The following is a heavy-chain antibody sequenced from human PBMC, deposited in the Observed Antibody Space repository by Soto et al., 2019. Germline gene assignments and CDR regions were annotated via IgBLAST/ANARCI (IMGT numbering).Heavy chain of an antibody. Sequence: GGSLRLSCAASGFTFSSYSMNWVRQAPGKGLEWVSSISSSSSYIYYADSVKGRFTISRDNAKNSLYLQMNSLRAKDTAVYYCARGSGIYYYGSGRGAASYYMDVWGKGNTVTVSS. V-gene: IGHV3-21*01. D-gene: IGHD3-10*01. CDR1: GFTFSSYS. CDR3: ARGSGIYYYGSGRGAASYYMDV. CDR2: ISSSSSYI. J-gene: IGHJ6*03.